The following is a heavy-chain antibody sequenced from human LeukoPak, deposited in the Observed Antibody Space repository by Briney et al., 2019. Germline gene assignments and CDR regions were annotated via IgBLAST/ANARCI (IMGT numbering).Heavy chain of an antibody. J-gene: IGHJ3*02. Sequence: SETLSLTCAVYGGSFCGHYWSWLRQPPGKGLEWIGEIKHSGSTNYNPSLKSRVTISVDTSKNQFSLKLSSVTAADTAVYYCATGGSAGLISAFDIWGQGTMVTVSS. CDR1: GGSFCGHY. V-gene: IGHV4-34*01. D-gene: IGHD2-15*01. CDR2: IKHSGST. CDR3: ATGGSAGLISAFDI.